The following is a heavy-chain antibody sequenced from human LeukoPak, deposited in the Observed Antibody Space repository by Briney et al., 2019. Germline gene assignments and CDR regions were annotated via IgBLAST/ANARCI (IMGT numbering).Heavy chain of an antibody. CDR2: ISWNSGSI. CDR1: GFTFDDYA. CDR3: AKGGYCSSTSCYVDY. D-gene: IGHD2-2*01. Sequence: GGSLRLSCAASGFTFDDYAMHWVRQAPGKGLEWVSGISWNSGSIGYADSVKSRFTISRDNAKNSLYLQMNSLRAEDTALYYCAKGGYCSSTSCYVDYWGQGTLVTVSS. J-gene: IGHJ4*02. V-gene: IGHV3-9*01.